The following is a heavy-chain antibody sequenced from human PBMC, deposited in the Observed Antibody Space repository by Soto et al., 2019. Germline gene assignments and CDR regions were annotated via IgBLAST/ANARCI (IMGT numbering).Heavy chain of an antibody. CDR3: ARDPHYYGSGSYYYYYYGMDV. V-gene: IGHV1-2*04. J-gene: IGHJ6*02. CDR1: GYTFTGYY. D-gene: IGHD3-10*01. CDR2: INPNSGGT. Sequence: QVQLVQSGAEVKKPGASVKVSCKASGYTFTGYYMHWVRQAPGQGLGWMGWINPNSGGTNYAQKFQGWVTMTRDTSISTAYMELSRLRSDDTAVYYCARDPHYYGSGSYYYYYYGMDVWGQGTTVTVSS.